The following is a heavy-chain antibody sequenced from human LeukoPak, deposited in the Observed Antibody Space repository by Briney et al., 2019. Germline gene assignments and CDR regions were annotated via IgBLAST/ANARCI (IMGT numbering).Heavy chain of an antibody. CDR1: GGTFSSYA. V-gene: IGHV1-69*13. CDR2: IIPIFGTA. Sequence: ASVKVSCKASGGTFSSYAISWVRQAPGQGLEWMGGIIPIFGTANYAQKFQGRVTITADESTSTAYMELSSLRSEDTAVYYCARGDRSGYYYVWFDPWGQGTLSPSPQ. CDR3: ARGDRSGYYYVWFDP. J-gene: IGHJ5*02. D-gene: IGHD3-22*01.